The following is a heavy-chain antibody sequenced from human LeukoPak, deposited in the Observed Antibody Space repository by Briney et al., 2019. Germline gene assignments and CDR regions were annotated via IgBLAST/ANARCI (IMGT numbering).Heavy chain of an antibody. CDR2: VAYDGSRA. J-gene: IGHJ4*02. V-gene: IGHV3-33*01. D-gene: IGHD1-26*01. CDR1: GFTFGGYG. Sequence: GGSLRLSCAGSGFTFGGYGMSWFRQTPRKGLEWVAVVAYDGSRAFYADSVKGRFTISRDNSKNTMSVQMDDLRAEDTAVYYCTRSPEWELRLFDFWGKGTLVTVSS. CDR3: TRSPEWELRLFDF.